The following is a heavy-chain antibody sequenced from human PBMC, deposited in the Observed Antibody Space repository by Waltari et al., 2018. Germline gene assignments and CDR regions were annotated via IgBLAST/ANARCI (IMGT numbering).Heavy chain of an antibody. Sequence: SWGRQAPGKGLEWVSVIYSGGSTYYADSVKGRFTISRDNSKNTLYLQMNSLRAEDTAVYYCASALYSSGWYGRDYWGQGTLVTVSS. CDR3: ASALYSSGWYGRDY. D-gene: IGHD6-19*01. CDR2: IYSGGST. V-gene: IGHV3-53*01. J-gene: IGHJ4*02.